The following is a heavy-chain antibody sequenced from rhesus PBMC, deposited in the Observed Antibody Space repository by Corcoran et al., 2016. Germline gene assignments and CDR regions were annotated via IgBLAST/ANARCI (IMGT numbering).Heavy chain of an antibody. D-gene: IGHD2-15*01. J-gene: IGHJ4*01. V-gene: IGHV4-122*02. CDR2: ISYRGST. Sequence: QVQLQESGPGLVKPSETLSLTCAVSGGSISSSYYSWSWFRTAPVKGLAWIWYISYRGSTSYNPSLKSRVTISRDTSKNQFSLKLSSVTAADTAVYYCARRVYCTSTYCSPKAIDFWGQGVLVTVSS. CDR3: ARRVYCTSTYCSPKAIDF. CDR1: GGSISSSYYS.